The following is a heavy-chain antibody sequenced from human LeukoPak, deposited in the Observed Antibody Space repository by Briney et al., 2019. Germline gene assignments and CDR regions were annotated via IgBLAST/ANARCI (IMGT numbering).Heavy chain of an antibody. J-gene: IGHJ4*02. D-gene: IGHD3-22*01. CDR3: ARLDSFDY. V-gene: IGHV3-21*01. CDR1: GFTFNNYA. Sequence: GGSLRLSCAASGFTFNNYAMTWVRQAPGKGLEWVSSISSSSSYIYYADSVKGRFTISRDNAKNSLYLQMNSLRAEDTAVYYCARLDSFDYWGQGTLVTVSS. CDR2: ISSSSSYI.